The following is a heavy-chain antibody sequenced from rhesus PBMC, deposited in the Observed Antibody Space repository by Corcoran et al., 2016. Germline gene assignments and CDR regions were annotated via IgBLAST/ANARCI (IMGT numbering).Heavy chain of an antibody. Sequence: QVTLKESGPALVKPTQTLTLTCTFSGFSLSTSGMGVGWIRQPPGKTLEWLAHIYWDDDKRYSTSLKSRLTISKETSKNQVVLTMTNMDPVDTATYYCARNRRQRLSDYWGQGVLVTVSS. D-gene: IGHD6-31*01. CDR1: GFSLSTSGMG. CDR2: IYWDDDK. J-gene: IGHJ4*01. CDR3: ARNRRQRLSDY. V-gene: IGHV2-1*01.